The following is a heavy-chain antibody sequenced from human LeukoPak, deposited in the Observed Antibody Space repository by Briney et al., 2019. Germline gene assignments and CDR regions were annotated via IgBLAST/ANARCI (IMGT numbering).Heavy chain of an antibody. CDR3: VRTPGGVATPTRPFDY. CDR2: IYHTGST. J-gene: IGHJ4*02. V-gene: IGHV4-4*01. D-gene: IGHD5-12*01. Sequence: PSETLSLTCAVSGGSISNSNWWSWVRQPPGKGLEWIGEIYHTGSTNYNPSLKSRVTISVDKSKKQFSLKLSSVTAADTAVYCCVRTPGGVATPTRPFDYWGQGTLVTVSS. CDR1: GGSISNSNW.